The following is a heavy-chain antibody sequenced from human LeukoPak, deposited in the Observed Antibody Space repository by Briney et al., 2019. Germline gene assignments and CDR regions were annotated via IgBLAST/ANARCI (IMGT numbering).Heavy chain of an antibody. CDR2: IYYSGCT. CDR1: GGSISSSSYY. CDR3: AKVMTMVVHVFDI. J-gene: IGHJ3*02. D-gene: IGHD4/OR15-4a*01. Sequence: PSETLSLTCTVSGGSISSSSYYWGWIRQPPGKGLEWIGSIYYSGCTYYNPSLKSRVTISVDTSKNQFSLKLTSVTAADTAVYYCAKVMTMVVHVFDIWGQGAMVTVSS. V-gene: IGHV4-39*07.